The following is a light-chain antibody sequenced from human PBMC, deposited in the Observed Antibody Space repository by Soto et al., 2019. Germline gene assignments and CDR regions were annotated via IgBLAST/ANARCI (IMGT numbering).Light chain of an antibody. CDR1: QGISSW. V-gene: IGKV1D-12*01. CDR3: QQANNYPPGFA. Sequence: DIQLTQSPSSVSASVGARVTITFRASQGISSWLAWYQQKPGKAPKLLVYAASSLQSGVPSRFSGSGSGTDFAHTISSLQPEDFATYASQQANNYPPGFAVGPGTKVDIK. J-gene: IGKJ3*01. CDR2: AAS.